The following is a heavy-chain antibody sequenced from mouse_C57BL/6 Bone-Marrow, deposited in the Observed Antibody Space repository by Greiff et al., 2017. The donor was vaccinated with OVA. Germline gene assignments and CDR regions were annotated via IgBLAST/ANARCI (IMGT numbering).Heavy chain of an antibody. Sequence: VQLKQSGAELVRPGASVKLSCTASGFNITDDYMHWVKQRPEQGLEWIGWIDPENGDTEYASKFQGKATITADTSSNTAYLQLSSLTSEDTAVYYCTTRSLLCYAMDYWGQGTSVTVSS. CDR3: TTRSLLCYAMDY. CDR2: IDPENGDT. V-gene: IGHV14-4*01. J-gene: IGHJ4*01. D-gene: IGHD2-1*01. CDR1: GFNITDDY.